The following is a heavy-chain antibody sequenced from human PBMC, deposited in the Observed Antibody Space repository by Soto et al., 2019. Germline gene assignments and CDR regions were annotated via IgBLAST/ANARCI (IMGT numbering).Heavy chain of an antibody. CDR2: TSTFNGEA. CDR3: ARDLDGSGSYFTDY. J-gene: IGHJ4*02. Sequence: QVQLVQCGAEVKKPGASVKVSCKASGYSFTSTGISWVRQAPGQGPEWMGWTSTFNGEAKYAQKLQGRVTMTTDTSTTTAYMEMGSLTSDDTAVYYCARDLDGSGSYFTDYWGQGTLVTVAS. CDR1: GYSFTSTG. D-gene: IGHD3-10*01. V-gene: IGHV1-18*01.